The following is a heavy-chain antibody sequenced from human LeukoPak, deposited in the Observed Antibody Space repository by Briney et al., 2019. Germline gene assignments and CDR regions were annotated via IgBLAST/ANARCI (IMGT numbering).Heavy chain of an antibody. Sequence: SETLSLTCTVSGGSISGYYWSWIRPPAGRRLEWIGRMYIGEDTNYNSSLKSRLNMSVDPSKNQFSLKLSSVTAADTAVYYCARGGGTYYDYWGQGTLVTVSS. CDR1: GGSISGYY. D-gene: IGHD1-26*01. CDR3: ARGGGTYYDY. V-gene: IGHV4-4*07. CDR2: MYIGEDT. J-gene: IGHJ4*02.